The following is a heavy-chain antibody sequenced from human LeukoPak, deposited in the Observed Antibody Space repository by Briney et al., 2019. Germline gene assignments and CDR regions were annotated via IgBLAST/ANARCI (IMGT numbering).Heavy chain of an antibody. CDR1: GYTFTGYY. V-gene: IGHV1-2*02. J-gene: IGHJ3*02. Sequence: GASVKVSCKASGYTFTGYYTHWVRQAPGQGLEWMGWINPNSGGTNYAQKFQGRVTMTRDTSISTAYMELSRLRSDDTAVYYCARAESIVGTPKRDAFDIWGQGTMVTVSS. CDR2: INPNSGGT. CDR3: ARAESIVGTPKRDAFDI. D-gene: IGHD2-15*01.